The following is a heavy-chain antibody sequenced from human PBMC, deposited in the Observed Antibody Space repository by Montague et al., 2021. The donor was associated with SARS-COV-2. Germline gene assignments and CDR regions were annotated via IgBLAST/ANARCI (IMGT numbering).Heavy chain of an antibody. V-gene: IGHV4-31*03. Sequence: TLSLTCTVSGGSISSGGYYWSWIRQHPGKGLEWIGYIYYSGSTYYNPSLKSRVTISVDTSKNQFSLKLSSVTAADTAVYYCARWGTIFGVVTFPFDYWGQGTLVTVSS. CDR2: IYYSGST. J-gene: IGHJ4*02. D-gene: IGHD3-3*01. CDR1: GGSISSGGYY. CDR3: ARWGTIFGVVTFPFDY.